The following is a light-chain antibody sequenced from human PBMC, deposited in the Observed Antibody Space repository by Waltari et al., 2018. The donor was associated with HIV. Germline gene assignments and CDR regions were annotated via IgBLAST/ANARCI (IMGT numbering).Light chain of an antibody. V-gene: IGLV2-23*01. Sequence: QSALTQPASVSGSPGQSITISCTGTSSDVGSYNIVSWYQQHPGKAPTLMLYEGSKRPSGVSNRFSGSKSGNTASLTISGLQAEDEADYYCCSYAGTNWVFGGGTKLTVL. J-gene: IGLJ3*02. CDR1: SSDVGSYNI. CDR2: EGS. CDR3: CSYAGTNWV.